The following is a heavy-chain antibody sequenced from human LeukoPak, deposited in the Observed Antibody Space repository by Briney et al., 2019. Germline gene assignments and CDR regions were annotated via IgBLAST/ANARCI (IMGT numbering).Heavy chain of an antibody. J-gene: IGHJ5*02. D-gene: IGHD2-15*01. Sequence: ASVKVSCKASGYTFTGYYMHWVRQATGQGLEWMGWMNPNSGNTGYAQKFQGRVTMTRNTSISTAYMELSSLRSEDTAVYYCARGTLGEYCSGGSCYSKDNWFDPWGQGTLVTVSS. CDR3: ARGTLGEYCSGGSCYSKDNWFDP. CDR1: GYTFTGYY. CDR2: MNPNSGNT. V-gene: IGHV1-8*02.